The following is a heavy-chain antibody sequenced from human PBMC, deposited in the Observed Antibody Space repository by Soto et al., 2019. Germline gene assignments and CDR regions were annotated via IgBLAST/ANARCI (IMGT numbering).Heavy chain of an antibody. CDR1: GPTFSSYA. J-gene: IGHJ6*02. D-gene: IGHD3-10*01. Sequence: QVQLVESGGGVVQPGRSLILSCADSGPTFSSYAMHWVRQAPGKGLEWVAVISYDGSSIYYADTVKGRFTMSRDNSKNTLYLQMNSLRTEDTAVYCCAREGRSGTYYRSDYHYGMDVWGQGTTVTVS. CDR2: ISYDGSSI. V-gene: IGHV3-30-3*01. CDR3: AREGRSGTYYRSDYHYGMDV.